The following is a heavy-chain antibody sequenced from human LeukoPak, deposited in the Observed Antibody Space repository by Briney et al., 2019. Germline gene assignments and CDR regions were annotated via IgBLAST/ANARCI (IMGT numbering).Heavy chain of an antibody. V-gene: IGHV3-30*04. CDR1: GFTFSRYA. Sequence: GGSLRLSCAASGFTFSRYAMHWVRQAPGKGLEWVAVISYDGSNKYYADSVKGRFTISRDNSKNTLYLQMNSLRAEDTAVYYCARDKFKGYGGFDYWGQGTLVTVSS. J-gene: IGHJ4*02. CDR2: ISYDGSNK. D-gene: IGHD5-12*01. CDR3: ARDKFKGYGGFDY.